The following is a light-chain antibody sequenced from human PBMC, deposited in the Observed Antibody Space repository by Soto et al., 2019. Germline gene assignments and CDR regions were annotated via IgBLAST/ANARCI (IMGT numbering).Light chain of an antibody. CDR3: HQYGSSPFT. J-gene: IGKJ4*01. V-gene: IGKV3-20*01. Sequence: EIVLTQSPGTLSLSPGERATLSCRASQSVSTNYLAWYQQKPGQAPRLLIYGASSRATGIPDRFSGGGSGTDFTLTSSRLEPADFAVYYCHQYGSSPFTFGGGTKVEIK. CDR2: GAS. CDR1: QSVSTNY.